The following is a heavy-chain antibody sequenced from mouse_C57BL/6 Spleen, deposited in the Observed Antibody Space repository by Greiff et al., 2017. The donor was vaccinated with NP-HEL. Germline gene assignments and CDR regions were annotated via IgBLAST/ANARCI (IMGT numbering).Heavy chain of an antibody. Sequence: QVQLQQSGAELVRPGASVTLSCKASGYTFTDYEMHWVKQTPVHGLEWIGAIDPETGGTAYNQKFKGKAILTADKSSSTAYMELRSLTSEDSAVYYCTTYSNYWYFEVWGTGTTVTVAS. CDR1: GYTFTDYE. CDR2: IDPETGGT. CDR3: TTYSNYWYFEV. D-gene: IGHD2-5*01. V-gene: IGHV1-15*01. J-gene: IGHJ1*03.